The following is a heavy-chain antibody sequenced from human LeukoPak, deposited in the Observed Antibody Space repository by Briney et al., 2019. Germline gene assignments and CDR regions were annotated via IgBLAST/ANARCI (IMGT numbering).Heavy chain of an antibody. J-gene: IGHJ3*02. CDR2: IKEDGSEK. V-gene: IGHV3-7*01. D-gene: IGHD1-26*01. CDR3: ARERELDGRGDAFDI. Sequence: GGALRLSCAAPGFTFSSYWMSWVRQALGKGVEWGANIKEDGSEKYFVDSVKGRFTISRDNAKNSLYLQMNSLRAEDTAVYYCARERELDGRGDAFDIWGQGTMVTVSS. CDR1: GFTFSSYW.